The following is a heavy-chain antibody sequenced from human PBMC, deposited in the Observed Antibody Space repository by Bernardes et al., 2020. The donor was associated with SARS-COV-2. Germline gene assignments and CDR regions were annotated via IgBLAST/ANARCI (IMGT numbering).Heavy chain of an antibody. D-gene: IGHD3-16*01. J-gene: IGHJ4*02. CDR1: ASSGSTFSDHS. Sequence: GGSLRLSCAASASSGSTFSDHSRIWVRQAPGKGLEWISFISRSSGTIYYADSLKGRFTISRDNAKNSLYLQMNRLRDEDTAVYYCASEQGDTDYDNWGQGTLVTVSS. CDR3: ASEQGDTDYDN. V-gene: IGHV3-48*02. CDR2: ISRSSGTI.